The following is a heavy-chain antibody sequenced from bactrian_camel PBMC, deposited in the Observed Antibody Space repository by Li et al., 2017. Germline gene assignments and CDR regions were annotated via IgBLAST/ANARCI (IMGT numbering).Heavy chain of an antibody. V-gene: IGHV3S40*01. CDR3: ARHGTSWWYADY. D-gene: IGHD7*01. CDR2: IYTGGSST. J-gene: IGHJ4*01. CDR1: GFTFSDYT. Sequence: VQLVESGGGLVQPGGSLRLSCVASGFTFSDYTMTWVRQAPGKGLEWVSTIYTGGSSTYYADSVKGRFTISVDNARNTVYLQTNSLKPDDTGVYYCARHGTSWWYADYWGQGTQVTVS.